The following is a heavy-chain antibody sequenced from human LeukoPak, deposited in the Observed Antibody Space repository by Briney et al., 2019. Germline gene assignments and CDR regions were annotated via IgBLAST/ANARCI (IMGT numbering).Heavy chain of an antibody. J-gene: IGHJ4*02. Sequence: PGRSLRLSCAASGFTFISYAMHWVRQAPGKGLEWVALISYDGRRKDYADSVKGRFTIDRDNSKNTVYLQMNSLRPDDTAIYFCARQEARNYYYEGLDYWGQGNLVTVSS. CDR3: ARQEARNYYYEGLDY. CDR2: ISYDGRRK. V-gene: IGHV3-30*04. D-gene: IGHD3-22*01. CDR1: GFTFISYA.